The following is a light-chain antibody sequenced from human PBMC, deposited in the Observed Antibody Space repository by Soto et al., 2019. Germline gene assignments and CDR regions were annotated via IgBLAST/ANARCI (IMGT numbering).Light chain of an antibody. CDR3: QQYVISVT. CDR2: DAS. Sequence: EIVLTQSPATLSLSPGERATLSCRASQTVSSYLLWYQQKRGQAPRLLIYDASNRATGIPARFSGSGSGTDFTLTISRLEPQDSAMYYCQQYVISVTFGQGTRLEIK. CDR1: QTVSSY. J-gene: IGKJ5*01. V-gene: IGKV3-11*01.